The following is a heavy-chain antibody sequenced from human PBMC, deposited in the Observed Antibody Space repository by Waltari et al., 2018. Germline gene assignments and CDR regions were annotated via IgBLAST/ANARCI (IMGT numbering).Heavy chain of an antibody. CDR3: ARGVGAVGSIPYDFDY. V-gene: IGHV3-74*01. CDR2: IKTVGSST. Sequence: EVQLVESGGGLVQPGGSLRLSCAASGFTFSSYWMHWVRQAPGKGLGWGSCIKTVGSSTSYADSVKGRFTISRDNAKNTLYLQMTRLRAEDTAVYYCARGVGAVGSIPYDFDYWGQGTLVTVSS. D-gene: IGHD1-26*01. J-gene: IGHJ4*02. CDR1: GFTFSSYW.